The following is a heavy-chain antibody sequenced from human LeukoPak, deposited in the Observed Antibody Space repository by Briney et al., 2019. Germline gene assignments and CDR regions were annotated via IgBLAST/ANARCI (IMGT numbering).Heavy chain of an antibody. Sequence: GGSLRLSCSHSGFTFTSYAVHGVRQAPGKGLEYVSAISSNGCSTYYADSVKGRFTISRDNSKNTLYLQMRSLRAEDTAVDYCVKEGAYSGYANPHCDFSVQGTVVTVSS. CDR1: GFTFTSYA. CDR3: VKEGAYSGYANPHCDF. V-gene: IGHV3-64D*08. D-gene: IGHD5-12*01. J-gene: IGHJ4*02. CDR2: ISSNGCST.